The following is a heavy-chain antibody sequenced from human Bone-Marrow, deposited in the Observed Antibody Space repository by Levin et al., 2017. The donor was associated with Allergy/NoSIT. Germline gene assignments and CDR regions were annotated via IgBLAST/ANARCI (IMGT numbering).Heavy chain of an antibody. D-gene: IGHD2-15*01. CDR2: ISSSGSTI. Sequence: GESLKISCAASGFSISDYNIHWVRQAPGKGLESVSYISSSGSTIYYAESVKGRFTISRDNAKNSLYLQMNSLRAEDTAVYYCGRGMGISHWGQGTLVTVSS. J-gene: IGHJ4*02. CDR1: GFSISDYN. CDR3: GRGMGISH. V-gene: IGHV3-48*01.